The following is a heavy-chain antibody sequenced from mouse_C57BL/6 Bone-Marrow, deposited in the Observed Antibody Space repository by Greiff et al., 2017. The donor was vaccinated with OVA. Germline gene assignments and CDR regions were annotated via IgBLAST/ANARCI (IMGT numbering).Heavy chain of an antibody. CDR3: ARCYYGSRASMDY. Sequence: QVQLQQSGAELVKPGASVKISCKASGYAFSSYWMNWVKQRPGKGLEWIGQIYPGDGDTNYNGKFKGKATLTADKSSSTAYMQLSSLTSEDSAVYFCARCYYGSRASMDYWGQGTSVTVSS. D-gene: IGHD1-1*01. V-gene: IGHV1-80*01. CDR1: GYAFSSYW. CDR2: IYPGDGDT. J-gene: IGHJ4*01.